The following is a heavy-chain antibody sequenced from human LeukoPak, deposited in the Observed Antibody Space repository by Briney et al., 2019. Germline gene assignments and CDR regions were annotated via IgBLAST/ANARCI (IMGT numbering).Heavy chain of an antibody. CDR3: ARGGGYYPIDY. V-gene: IGHV3-23*01. CDR1: GFTFSDYA. Sequence: PGGSLRLSCAASGFTFSDYAMSWVRQAPGQGLEWVSTISDDGSGTYYADSVKGRFTISRDTSKNTLYLQVNSLRAEDTAVYYCARGGGYYPIDYWGQGTLVTVSS. D-gene: IGHD2-15*01. CDR2: ISDDGSGT. J-gene: IGHJ4*02.